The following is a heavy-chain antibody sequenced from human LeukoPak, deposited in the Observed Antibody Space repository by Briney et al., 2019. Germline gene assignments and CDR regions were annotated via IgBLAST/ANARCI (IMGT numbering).Heavy chain of an antibody. V-gene: IGHV4-59*01. CDR3: ARVGIQLWFDY. Sequence: SETLSLTCTVSGGSISSYYWSWIRQPPGKGLEWIGYIYYSGSTNYNPSLKSRVTISVDTSKNQFSLKLSSVTAADMAVYYCARVGIQLWFDYWGQGTLVTVSS. D-gene: IGHD5-18*01. CDR1: GGSISSYY. CDR2: IYYSGST. J-gene: IGHJ4*02.